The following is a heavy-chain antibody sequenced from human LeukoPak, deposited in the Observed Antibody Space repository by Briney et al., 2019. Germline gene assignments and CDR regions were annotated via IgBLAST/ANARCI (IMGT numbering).Heavy chain of an antibody. CDR1: GYTFTGYY. CDR2: INPITGGT. CDR3: ARPYCNSRSCHDYFDY. V-gene: IGHV1-2*02. Sequence: ASVKVSCKASGYTFTGYYLHWVRQAPGQGLEWMGWINPITGGTEYAQRFQGRVTMTRDTSISTVYMELSRLRSDDTAVYYCARPYCNSRSCHDYFDYWGQGTLVTVSS. J-gene: IGHJ4*02. D-gene: IGHD2-15*01.